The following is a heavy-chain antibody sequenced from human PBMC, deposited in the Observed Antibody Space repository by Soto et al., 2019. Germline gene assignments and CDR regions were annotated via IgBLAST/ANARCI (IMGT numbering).Heavy chain of an antibody. CDR3: ARARWRDSSSWYYFDY. J-gene: IGHJ4*02. CDR1: GGTFSSYA. V-gene: IGHV1-69*06. D-gene: IGHD6-13*01. Sequence: ASVKVSCTASGGTFSSYAISWVRQAPGQGLEWMGGIIPISGTANYAQKFQGRVTITADKSTSTAYMELSSLSSEATAVYYCARARWRDSSSWYYFDYWGQGTLVTVSS. CDR2: IIPISGTA.